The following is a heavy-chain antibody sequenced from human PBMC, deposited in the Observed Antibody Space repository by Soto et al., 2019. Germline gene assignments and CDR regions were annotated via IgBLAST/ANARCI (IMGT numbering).Heavy chain of an antibody. J-gene: IGHJ6*02. CDR2: IYYSGST. D-gene: IGHD3-9*01. CDR1: GGSISSGGYY. V-gene: IGHV4-31*03. CDR3: ARVLFLTAAPYYYYGMDV. Sequence: SETLSLTCTVSGGSISSGGYYWSWIRQHPGKGLEWIGYIYYSGSTYYNPSLKSRVTISVDTSKNQFSLKLSSVTAADTAVYYCARVLFLTAAPYYYYGMDVWGQGTTVTVSS.